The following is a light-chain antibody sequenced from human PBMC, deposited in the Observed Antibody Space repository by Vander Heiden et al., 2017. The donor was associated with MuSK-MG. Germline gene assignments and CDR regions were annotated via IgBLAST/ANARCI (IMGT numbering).Light chain of an antibody. CDR2: GAS. J-gene: IGKJ1*01. CDR3: QHYYNSRRT. V-gene: IGKV3-20*01. CDR1: QSVSTTY. Sequence: EIVLTQSPGTLSLSPGKRATLSCRASQSVSTTYLSWYQHKPGQAPRLLIYGASSRVTGVPARFSGSGSGTDFTLTISSLEPEDFAVYYCQHYYNSRRTFGQGTKVEIK.